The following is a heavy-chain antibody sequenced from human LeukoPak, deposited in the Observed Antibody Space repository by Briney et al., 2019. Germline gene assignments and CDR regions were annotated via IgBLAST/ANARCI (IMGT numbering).Heavy chain of an antibody. Sequence: QSGGSLRLSCAASGFTFSSYSMNWVRQAPGKGLEWVSYISSSSSTIYYADSVKGRFTISRDNAKNSLYLQMNSLRAEDTAVYYCARGTFRHGYCSSTSCPSGWGQGTLVTVSS. D-gene: IGHD2-2*01. CDR3: ARGTFRHGYCSSTSCPSG. V-gene: IGHV3-48*01. CDR2: ISSSSSTI. J-gene: IGHJ4*02. CDR1: GFTFSSYS.